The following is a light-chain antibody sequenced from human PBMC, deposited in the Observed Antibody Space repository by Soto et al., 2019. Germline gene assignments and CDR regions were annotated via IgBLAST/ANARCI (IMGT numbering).Light chain of an antibody. CDR1: QSVSSRS. Sequence: IVLKQSPGTLSLSPGARATLSCRASQSVSSRSLAWYKQKPGQAPRLFIYATSTRATGIPDRFSGSGSGTDFTLTITRLEPEDFAVYFCQHYGTPPITFGQGTRLEI. CDR3: QHYGTPPIT. J-gene: IGKJ5*01. V-gene: IGKV3-20*01. CDR2: ATS.